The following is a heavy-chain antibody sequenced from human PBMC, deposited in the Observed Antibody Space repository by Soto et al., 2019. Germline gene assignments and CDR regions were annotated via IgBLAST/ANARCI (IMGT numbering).Heavy chain of an antibody. D-gene: IGHD3-10*01. CDR1: GFTFDDYA. CDR2: ISWNSGSI. CDR3: AKPNYGSGIDGGYYYYYMDV. V-gene: IGHV3-9*01. Sequence: PGGSLRLSCAASGFTFDDYAIHWVRQAPGKGLEWVSGISWNSGSIGYADSVKGRFTISRDNAKNSLYLQMNSLRAEDTALYYCAKPNYGSGIDGGYYYYYMDVWGKGTTVTVSS. J-gene: IGHJ6*03.